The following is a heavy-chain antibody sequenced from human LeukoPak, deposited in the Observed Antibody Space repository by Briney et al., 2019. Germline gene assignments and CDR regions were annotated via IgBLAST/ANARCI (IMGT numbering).Heavy chain of an antibody. CDR1: RASVRAYF. CDR3: ARDPAHCSGGNCSPSWFAS. D-gene: IGHD2-15*01. CDR2: IYYSAIT. V-gene: IGHV4-59*02. Sequence: GALSHTCMVSRASVRAYFWRWIRRPPGKGLDWIGYIYYSAITTYTLSIKSRVNIPIDTSKNQFSLTLNSVTAAHTAVYSAARDPAHCSGGNCSPSWFASWGQGALVTVSS. J-gene: IGHJ5*01.